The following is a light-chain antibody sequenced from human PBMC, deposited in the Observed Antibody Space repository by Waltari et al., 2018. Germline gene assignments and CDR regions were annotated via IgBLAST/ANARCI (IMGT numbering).Light chain of an antibody. CDR1: HNVGST. CDR3: QQYNNFPPA. J-gene: IGKJ1*01. Sequence: TQSPDTLSVSPGERATPSCRASHNVGSTLAWYQQKPGQLPRLLISGASTRATGVPARFSGSGSGTEFTLTISSLQSEDFAVYYCQQYNNFPPAFGQGTKV. V-gene: IGKV3-15*01. CDR2: GAS.